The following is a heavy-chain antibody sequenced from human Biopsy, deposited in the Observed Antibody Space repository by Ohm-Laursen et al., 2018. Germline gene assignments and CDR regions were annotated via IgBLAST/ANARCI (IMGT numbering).Heavy chain of an antibody. Sequence: GTLSLTCSVSGGSVSSSNYYWNWIRQPPGKGLEWIGYIYYSGSTNYNPSLRSQVTISVDRSKNQFSLELSSVTAADTAVYYCARVGAGAPSIDYFDYWGQGALVTVSS. J-gene: IGHJ4*02. V-gene: IGHV4-61*01. CDR3: ARVGAGAPSIDYFDY. D-gene: IGHD1-26*01. CDR1: GGSVSSSNYY. CDR2: IYYSGST.